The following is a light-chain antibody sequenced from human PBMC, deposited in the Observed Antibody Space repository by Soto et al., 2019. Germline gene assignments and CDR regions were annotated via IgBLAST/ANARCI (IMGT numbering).Light chain of an antibody. V-gene: IGKV3-20*01. Sequence: EIVMTQSPGTLSLSPGERATLSCRASQSVISTYLAWYQQKPGQAPRLLIYGASNRATGITDRFTGSGSGTDFTLTISRLEPEDFAVYYCQQYGSSPLTFGGGTKVEIK. J-gene: IGKJ4*01. CDR1: QSVISTY. CDR3: QQYGSSPLT. CDR2: GAS.